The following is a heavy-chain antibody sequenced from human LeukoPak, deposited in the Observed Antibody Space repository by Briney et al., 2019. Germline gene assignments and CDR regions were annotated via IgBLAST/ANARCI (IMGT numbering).Heavy chain of an antibody. Sequence: GGSLTLSCGASGFSLSNYDIHWVRQGTGRSLEWVSSIGTDGDTYYVDSVKGRFTISRESAKNSLSLELNSLGAEDTAVYFCARASDVGIHFDLWGQGILIAVSS. CDR3: ARASDVGIHFDL. D-gene: IGHD3-10*01. V-gene: IGHV3-13*04. CDR2: IGTDGDT. J-gene: IGHJ4*02. CDR1: GFSLSNYD.